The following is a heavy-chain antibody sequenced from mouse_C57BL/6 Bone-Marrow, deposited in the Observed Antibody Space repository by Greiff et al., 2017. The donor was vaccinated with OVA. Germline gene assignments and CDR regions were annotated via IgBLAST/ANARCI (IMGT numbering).Heavy chain of an antibody. CDR1: GFTFSDYY. Sequence: EVMLVESGGGLVQPGSSMKLSCTASGFTFSDYYMAWVRQVPEKGLEWVANINYDGSSTYYLDSLKSRFIISRDNAKNILYLQMSSLKSEDTATYYCARGYPRPYAMDYWGQGTSVTVSS. J-gene: IGHJ4*01. CDR2: INYDGSST. CDR3: ARGYPRPYAMDY. D-gene: IGHD2-10*02. V-gene: IGHV5-16*01.